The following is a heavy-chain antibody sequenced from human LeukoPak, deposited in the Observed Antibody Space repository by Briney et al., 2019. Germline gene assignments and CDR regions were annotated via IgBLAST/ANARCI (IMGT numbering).Heavy chain of an antibody. CDR2: INPNSGGT. CDR3: ARVLRCSSTSCYKGPLDYYYHMDV. D-gene: IGHD2-2*02. CDR1: GYTFTGYY. V-gene: IGHV1-2*02. J-gene: IGHJ6*03. Sequence: ASVKVSCKASGYTFTGYYMHWVRQAPGQGLEWMGWINPNSGGTNYAQKFQGRVTMTRDTSISTAYMELSSLRSEDTAVYYCARVLRCSSTSCYKGPLDYYYHMDVWGKRTTVTVSS.